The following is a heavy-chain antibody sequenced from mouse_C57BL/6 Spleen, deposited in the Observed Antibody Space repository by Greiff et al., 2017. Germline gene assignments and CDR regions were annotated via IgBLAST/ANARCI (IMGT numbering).Heavy chain of an antibody. CDR1: GYTFTDYN. D-gene: IGHD1-1*01. Sequence: VQLQQSGPELVKPGASVKMSCKASGYTFTDYNMHWVKQSHGKSLEWIGDINPNNGGTIYNQKFKGKATLTVDKSSSTAYMELRSLTSEDTAVYYCARRNYYGSYWYFDVWGTGTTVTVSS. CDR3: ARRNYYGSYWYFDV. J-gene: IGHJ1*03. CDR2: INPNNGGT. V-gene: IGHV1-18*01.